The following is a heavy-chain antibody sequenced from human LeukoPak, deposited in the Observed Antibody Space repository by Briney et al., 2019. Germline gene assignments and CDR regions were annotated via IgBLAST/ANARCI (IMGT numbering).Heavy chain of an antibody. J-gene: IGHJ6*02. CDR3: ARDLHYYVVMDV. CDR1: GFTFSGDD. Sequence: GGSLRLFCEACGFTFSGDDMTWVRQAPGQGLEWVSSIGSDNKPHYSESVKGRFAISRDNSKSMLFLQLNSLRAEDTALYYCARDLHYYVVMDVWGQGTTVTVSS. V-gene: IGHV3-23*01. CDR2: IGSDNKP. D-gene: IGHD3-10*02.